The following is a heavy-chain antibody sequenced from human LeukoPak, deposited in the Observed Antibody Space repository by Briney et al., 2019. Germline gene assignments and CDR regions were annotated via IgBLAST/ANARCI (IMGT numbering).Heavy chain of an antibody. J-gene: IGHJ4*02. CDR1: GGSISSSSYY. D-gene: IGHD1-26*01. Sequence: PSETLSLTCTVSGGSISSSSYYWGWIRQPPGKGLEWIGSIYYSGSTYYNPSLKSRVTISVDTSKNQFSLKLSSVTAADTAVYYCASPNGGSFYSFDYWGQGTLVTVSS. V-gene: IGHV4-39*01. CDR3: ASPNGGSFYSFDY. CDR2: IYYSGST.